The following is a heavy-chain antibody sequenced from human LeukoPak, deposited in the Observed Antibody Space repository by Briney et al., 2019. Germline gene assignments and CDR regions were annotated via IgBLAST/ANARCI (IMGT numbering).Heavy chain of an antibody. J-gene: IGHJ4*02. CDR2: INPDGSNT. CDR3: TREAGCSAGSCSLFYSL. CDR1: GFALSNYW. D-gene: IGHD2-15*01. V-gene: IGHV3-74*01. Sequence: GGSLRLSCAASGFALSNYWMHWVRQVSGKGLVWVSRINPDGSNTVYADSVKGRFTISRDNAKNTLYLEMNSLRVEDTAIYYCTREAGCSAGSCSLFYSLWGQGTLVTVSS.